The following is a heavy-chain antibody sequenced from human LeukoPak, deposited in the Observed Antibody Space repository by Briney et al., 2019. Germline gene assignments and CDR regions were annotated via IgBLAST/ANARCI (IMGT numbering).Heavy chain of an antibody. Sequence: SETLSLTCTVSSASITSSPYFWGWIRQSPGKGLEWIGSISYSGTTYYNPSLKSRVTISVDTSKNQFSLKLSSVTAADTAVYYCARATEWELRDYYYYYMDVWGKGTTVTISS. CDR2: ISYSGTT. D-gene: IGHD1-26*01. CDR3: ARATEWELRDYYYYYMDV. V-gene: IGHV4-39*07. J-gene: IGHJ6*03. CDR1: SASITSSPYF.